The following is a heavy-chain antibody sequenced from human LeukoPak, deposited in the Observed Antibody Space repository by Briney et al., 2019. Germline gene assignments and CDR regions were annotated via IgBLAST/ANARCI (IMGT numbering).Heavy chain of an antibody. CDR3: AKDPYSYGSYFDY. J-gene: IGHJ4*02. CDR2: IWYDGRDK. Sequence: GGSLRLSCAASGFTFSGGGMHWVRQAPGKGLEWVAFIWYDGRDKYYADSVKGRFTISRDNSKNTLYLQMNSLRAEDTAIYYCAKDPYSYGSYFDYWGQGTLVTVSS. CDR1: GFTFSGGG. D-gene: IGHD5-18*01. V-gene: IGHV3-30*02.